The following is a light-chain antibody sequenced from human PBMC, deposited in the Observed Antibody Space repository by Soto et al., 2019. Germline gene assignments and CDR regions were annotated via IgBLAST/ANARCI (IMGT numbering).Light chain of an antibody. V-gene: IGKV1-5*01. Sequence: DIQMTQSPSTLSASVGDRVTITCRASQSISSWLAWYQQKPGKAPKLLIYDASSLESGVPSRFSGSGSGTEFTLTISSLQPDEFATNYCQQYNSYSPSFGQGTKLEI. J-gene: IGKJ2*01. CDR3: QQYNSYSPS. CDR2: DAS. CDR1: QSISSW.